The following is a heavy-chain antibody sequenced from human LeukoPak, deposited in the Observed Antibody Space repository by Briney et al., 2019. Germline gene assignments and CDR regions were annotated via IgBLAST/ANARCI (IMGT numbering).Heavy chain of an antibody. CDR3: ARGMTNYYDSSGYHPFRY. CDR1: GGSFSGYY. Sequence: SETLSLTCAVYGGSFSGYYWSWIRQPPGKGLEWIGEINHSGSTDYNPSLKSRVTISVDTSKNQFSLKLSSVTAADTAVYYCARGMTNYYDSSGYHPFRYWGQGTLVTVSS. V-gene: IGHV4-34*01. J-gene: IGHJ4*02. D-gene: IGHD3-22*01. CDR2: INHSGST.